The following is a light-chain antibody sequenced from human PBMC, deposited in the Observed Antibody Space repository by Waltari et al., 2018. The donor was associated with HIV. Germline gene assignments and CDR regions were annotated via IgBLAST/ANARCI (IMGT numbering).Light chain of an antibody. CDR1: QILSSTY. V-gene: IGKV3-20*01. J-gene: IGKJ5*01. CDR3: QQYGGAPLIT. CDR2: AAS. Sequence: EIVLTQSPVALSLSPGERANLSCGASQILSSTYSAWYQQKPGQAPRLLIYAASSRAAGIPDRFSGSGSGTDFTLTISRLEPEDFAVYYCQQYGGAPLITFGQGTRLEIK.